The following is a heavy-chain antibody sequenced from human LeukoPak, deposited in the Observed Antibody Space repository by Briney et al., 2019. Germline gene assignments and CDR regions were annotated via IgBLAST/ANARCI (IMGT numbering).Heavy chain of an antibody. CDR3: ARQLVPQNRYYYDSSGYYH. Sequence: KPSETLSLTCAVYGGSFSGYYWSWIRQPPGKGLEWIGEINHSGSTNYNPSLKSRVTISVDTSKNQFSLKLSSVTAADTAVYYCARQLVPQNRYYYDSSGYYHWGQGTLVTVSS. V-gene: IGHV4-34*01. J-gene: IGHJ5*02. CDR2: INHSGST. D-gene: IGHD3-22*01. CDR1: GGSFSGYY.